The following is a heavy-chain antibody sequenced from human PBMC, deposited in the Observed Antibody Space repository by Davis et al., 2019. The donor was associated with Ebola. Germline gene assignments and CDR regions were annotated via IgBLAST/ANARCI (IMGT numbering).Heavy chain of an antibody. D-gene: IGHD2-8*01. Sequence: GESLKISCAASGFTFRHYGMHRVRQAPGKGLEWVSYISGGSGAIYYAASVKGRFTISRDNAKNSLFLQMNSLRDEDTAVYYCARDHQWVFDIWGQGTMVTVSS. J-gene: IGHJ3*02. CDR2: ISGGSGAI. CDR1: GFTFRHYG. V-gene: IGHV3-48*02. CDR3: ARDHQWVFDI.